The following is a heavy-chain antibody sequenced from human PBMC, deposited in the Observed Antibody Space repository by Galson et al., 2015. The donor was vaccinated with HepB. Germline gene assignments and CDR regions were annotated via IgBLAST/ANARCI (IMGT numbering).Heavy chain of an antibody. CDR1: GGTFSSYA. V-gene: IGHV1-69*13. Sequence: SVKVSCKASGGTFSSYAISWVRQAPGQGLEWMGGIIPIFGTANYAQKFQGRVTITADESTSTAYMELSSLRSEDTAVYYCATGYGGYYYYYYGMDVWGQGTTVTVSS. J-gene: IGHJ6*02. CDR2: IIPIFGTA. D-gene: IGHD1-26*01. CDR3: ATGYGGYYYYYYGMDV.